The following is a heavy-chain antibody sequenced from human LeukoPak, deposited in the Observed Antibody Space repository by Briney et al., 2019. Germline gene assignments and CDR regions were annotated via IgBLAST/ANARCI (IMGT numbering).Heavy chain of an antibody. CDR3: AKRGPGSPQSGKYFFDY. J-gene: IGHJ4*02. D-gene: IGHD3-10*01. CDR2: IRYDGSNK. V-gene: IGHV3-30*02. CDR1: GFLFSGFG. Sequence: GGSLRLSCETSGFLFSGFGMHWVRQAPGKGLEWVAFIRYDGSNKYYADSVKGRFTISRDNSKNTLYLQMNSLRAEDTAVYYCAKRGPGSPQSGKYFFDYWGQGTLVTVSS.